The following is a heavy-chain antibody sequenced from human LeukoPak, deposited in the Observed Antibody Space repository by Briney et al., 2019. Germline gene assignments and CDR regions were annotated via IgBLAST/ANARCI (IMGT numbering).Heavy chain of an antibody. CDR1: GGSISSYY. CDR2: IYTSGST. D-gene: IGHD1-7*01. CDR3: ARGERNWNYAVYTCYYYMDV. J-gene: IGHJ6*03. Sequence: SETLSLTCTVSGGSISSYYWSWIRQPAGKGLEWIGRIYTSGSTNYNPSLKSRVTMSVDTSKNQFSLKLSSVAAADTAVYYCARGERNWNYAVYTCYYYMDVWGKGTTVTVSS. V-gene: IGHV4-4*07.